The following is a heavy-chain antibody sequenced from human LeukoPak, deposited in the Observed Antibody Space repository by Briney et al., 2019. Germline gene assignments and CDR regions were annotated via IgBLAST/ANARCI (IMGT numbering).Heavy chain of an antibody. CDR2: MNPNSGNT. Sequence: ASVKVSCKASGYTFTSYDIIWVRQATGQGLEWMGWMNPNSGNTGYAQKFQGRVTMTRNTSISTAYMELSSLRSEDTAVYYCARARVIAVAATYYYYYGMDVWGQGTTVTVSS. V-gene: IGHV1-8*01. D-gene: IGHD6-19*01. CDR3: ARARVIAVAATYYYYYGMDV. CDR1: GYTFTSYD. J-gene: IGHJ6*02.